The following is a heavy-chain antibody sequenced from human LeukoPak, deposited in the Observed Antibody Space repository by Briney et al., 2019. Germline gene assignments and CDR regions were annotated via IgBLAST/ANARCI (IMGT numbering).Heavy chain of an antibody. J-gene: IGHJ3*01. V-gene: IGHV4-39*01. Sequence: PSETLSLTCTVSGGPITSSAYYWVWVRQSPGRGLEWLVSIYNNGETYYNPSYESRVTIAIETSKNQFSLKMPSVTAADTAAYYCTSRGFRLPLDAFDVWGQGTRVAASS. D-gene: IGHD5-24*01. CDR3: TSRGFRLPLDAFDV. CDR2: IYNNGET. CDR1: GGPITSSAYY.